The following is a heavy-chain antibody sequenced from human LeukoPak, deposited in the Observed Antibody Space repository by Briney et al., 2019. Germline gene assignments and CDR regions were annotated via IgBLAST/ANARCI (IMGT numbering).Heavy chain of an antibody. CDR3: AKDFRRGSYYFDY. CDR2: ISYDGSNK. D-gene: IGHD1-26*01. Sequence: GGSLRLSCAASGFIFSSYGMHWVRQAPGKGLEWVAVISYDGSNKYYADSVKGRFTISRDNSKNTLYLQMNSLRAEDTAVYYCAKDFRRGSYYFDYWGQGTLVTVSS. V-gene: IGHV3-30*18. CDR1: GFIFSSYG. J-gene: IGHJ4*02.